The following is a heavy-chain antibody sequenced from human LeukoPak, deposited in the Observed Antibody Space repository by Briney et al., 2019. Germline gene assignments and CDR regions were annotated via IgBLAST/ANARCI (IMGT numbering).Heavy chain of an antibody. CDR1: GYTFTGYY. J-gene: IGHJ6*02. CDR2: INPNSGGT. D-gene: IGHD5-18*01. V-gene: IGHV1-2*02. Sequence: EASVKVSCKASGYTFTGYYMHWVRQAPGQGLEWMGWINPNSGGTNYAQKFQGRVTMTRDTSISTAYMELRSLRSDDTAVYYCARDLDTAMAGYYYYGMDVWGQGTTVTVSS. CDR3: ARDLDTAMAGYYYYGMDV.